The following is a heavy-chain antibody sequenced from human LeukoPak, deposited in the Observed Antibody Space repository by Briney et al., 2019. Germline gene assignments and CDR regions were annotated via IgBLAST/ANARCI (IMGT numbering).Heavy chain of an antibody. CDR1: GFTFNTHG. CDR3: ANAEVERMVRGVINLRRFDY. V-gene: IGHV3-30*18. D-gene: IGHD3-10*01. Sequence: PGGSLRLSCVASGFTFNTHGMHWVRQAPGKGLEWVAVISYDGSNKYYADSVKGRFTTSRDNSKNTLYLQMNSLRTEDTAVYYCANAEVERMVRGVINLRRFDYWGQGTLVTVSS. J-gene: IGHJ4*02. CDR2: ISYDGSNK.